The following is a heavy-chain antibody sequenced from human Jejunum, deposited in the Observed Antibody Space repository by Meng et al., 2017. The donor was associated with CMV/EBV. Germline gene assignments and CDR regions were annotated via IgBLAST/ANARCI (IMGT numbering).Heavy chain of an antibody. CDR3: ARGRITGTTGAFY. D-gene: IGHD1-7*01. V-gene: IGHV4-34*01. J-gene: IGHJ4*02. CDR2: INHSGNT. CDR1: SGSFSDYY. Sequence: QVQLQQWGAGLLKPSETLSLTCAVDSGSFSDYYWSWIRQTPGKGLEWIGEINHSGNTNYNPSLKSRVTISVDTSKNQFSLKVNSVTAADTAIYYCARGRITGTTGAFYWGQGTLVTVSS.